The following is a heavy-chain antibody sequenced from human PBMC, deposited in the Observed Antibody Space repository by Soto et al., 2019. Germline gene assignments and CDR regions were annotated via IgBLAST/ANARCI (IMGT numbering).Heavy chain of an antibody. J-gene: IGHJ4*02. CDR1: RVNLSHPW. Sequence: GGSLRLSCVAARVNLSHPWMTWVRPAAGKGLEWVGRIKSKTDGGTADYAAPVKGRATISRDDSKNTVYLQMNSLKTEDTAVYYCTTGIYYDILTGYHNVAYWGQGALVTVSS. V-gene: IGHV3-15*01. D-gene: IGHD3-9*01. CDR2: IKSKTDGGTA. CDR3: TTGIYYDILTGYHNVAY.